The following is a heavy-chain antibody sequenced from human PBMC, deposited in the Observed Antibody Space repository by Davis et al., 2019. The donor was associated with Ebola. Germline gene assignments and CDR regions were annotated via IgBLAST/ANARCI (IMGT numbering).Heavy chain of an antibody. V-gene: IGHV3-30*18. J-gene: IGHJ6*02. D-gene: IGHD5-12*01. Sequence: GESLKISCAASGFTFSNYGISWVRQAPGKGLEWVAGISYDGANKDYADFLKGRFTISRDDSKNTVFLQMSSLSTEDTAVYYCSKPGDSGDGFYFGFDVWGQGTTVTVSS. CDR2: ISYDGANK. CDR1: GFTFSNYG. CDR3: SKPGDSGDGFYFGFDV.